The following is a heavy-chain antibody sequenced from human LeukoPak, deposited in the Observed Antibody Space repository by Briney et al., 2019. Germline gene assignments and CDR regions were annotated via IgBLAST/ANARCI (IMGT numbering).Heavy chain of an antibody. D-gene: IGHD3-22*01. CDR3: AKDDYYDTSGYRD. V-gene: IGHV3-23*01. J-gene: IGHJ4*02. CDR2: ISGGGGST. Sequence: PGGSLRLSCAASGFTFSTYAMTWVRQAPGKGLEWLSIISGGGGSTYYADSVKGRFTISRDNAKNSLYLQMNSLRAEDTAVYYCAKDDYYDTSGYRDWGQGTLVTVSS. CDR1: GFTFSTYA.